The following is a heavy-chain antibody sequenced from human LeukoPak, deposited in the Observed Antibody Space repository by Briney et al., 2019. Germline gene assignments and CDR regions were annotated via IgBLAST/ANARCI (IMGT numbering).Heavy chain of an antibody. V-gene: IGHV3-23*01. CDR2: INENGGRT. D-gene: IGHD5-12*01. CDR3: AKEGRPNSGGGFFDY. CDR1: GFSFSRFA. J-gene: IGHJ4*02. Sequence: PGGSLRLSCAASGFSFSRFAMGWVRQAPWEGLEWVSTINENGGRTYYADSVKGRFTMSRDNSRSTLYLQMNSLRAEDTAVYYCAKEGRPNSGGGFFDYWGQGTRVAVSS.